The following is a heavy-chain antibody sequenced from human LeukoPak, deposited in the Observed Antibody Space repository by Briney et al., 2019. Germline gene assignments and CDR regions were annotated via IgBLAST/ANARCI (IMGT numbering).Heavy chain of an antibody. CDR2: ISSGSTYV. CDR3: GRVGGRSKAAKGDAFDI. V-gene: IGHV3-21*01. D-gene: IGHD6-6*01. CDR1: GFTFSSYS. J-gene: IGHJ3*02. Sequence: KSGGSLRLSCAASGFTFSSYSMNWVRQAPGKGLEWVSSISSGSTYVYYAGSVQGRFTISRDNAQSSMYLQMNSLRAEDTAVYYCGRVGGRSKAAKGDAFDIWGQGTMVVVSS.